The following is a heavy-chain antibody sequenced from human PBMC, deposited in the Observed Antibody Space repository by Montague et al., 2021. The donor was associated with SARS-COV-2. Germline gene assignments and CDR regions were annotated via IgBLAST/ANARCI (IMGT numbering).Heavy chain of an antibody. J-gene: IGHJ4*01. D-gene: IGHD3-16*01. Sequence: SETLSLICSISGVSITSYYWSWVRQPAGKGLEWIGHIYASGSTSYSPSLKSRVRLSIDNPKNQFSLKLESLTAADTAVYYCVRDGGNWYYFDYWGQGALVTVSS. CDR1: GVSITSYY. CDR3: VRDGGNWYYFDY. V-gene: IGHV4-4*07. CDR2: IYASGST.